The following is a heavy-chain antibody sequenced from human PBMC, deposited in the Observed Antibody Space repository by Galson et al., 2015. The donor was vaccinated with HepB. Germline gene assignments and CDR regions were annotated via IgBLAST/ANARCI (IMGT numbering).Heavy chain of an antibody. D-gene: IGHD2-15*01. CDR3: AKINLVVVVAATSLDY. CDR1: GFTFSSYA. J-gene: IGHJ4*02. CDR2: ISGSGGST. Sequence: SLRLSCAASGFTFSSYAMSWVRQAPGKGLEWVSAISGSGGSTYYADSVKGRFTFSRDNSKNTLYLQMNSLRAEDTAVYYCAKINLVVVVAATSLDYWGQGTLVTVSS. V-gene: IGHV3-23*01.